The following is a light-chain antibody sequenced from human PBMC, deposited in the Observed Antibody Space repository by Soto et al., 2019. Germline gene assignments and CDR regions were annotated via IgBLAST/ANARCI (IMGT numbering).Light chain of an antibody. CDR1: SSDVGAYNY. J-gene: IGLJ3*02. CDR3: CSYAGTYTWV. V-gene: IGLV2-11*01. Sequence: QSALTQPRSVSGSPGQSVTISCTGNSSDVGAYNYVSWYQHHPGKAPKVMIFAVSERPSGVPDRFSGSKSGNTASLTISGLQAEDEGHYYRCSYAGTYTWVFGGGTKLTVL. CDR2: AVS.